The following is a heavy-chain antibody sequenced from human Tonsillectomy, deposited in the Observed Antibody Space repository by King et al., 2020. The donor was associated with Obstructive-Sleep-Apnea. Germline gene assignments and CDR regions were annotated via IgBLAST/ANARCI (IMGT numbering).Heavy chain of an antibody. CDR3: AKDSYGDLPDVFDI. Sequence: QLVQSGGGLVQPGGSLRLSCTASGFTFINYAMSWVRQAPGKELEWVVAIRNSDDITVYADAVKGRFTISRDNSKNTLYLQMNSLRAEDTAIYYCAKDSYGDLPDVFDIWGQGTMVIVSS. V-gene: IGHV3-23*04. CDR1: GFTFINYA. J-gene: IGHJ3*02. D-gene: IGHD4-17*01. CDR2: IRNSDDIT.